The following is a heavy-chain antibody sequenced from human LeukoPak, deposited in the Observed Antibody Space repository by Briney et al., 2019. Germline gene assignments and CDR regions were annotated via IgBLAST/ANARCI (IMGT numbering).Heavy chain of an antibody. CDR3: ARHMAGGAFDI. CDR1: GGSISRSNYL. J-gene: IGHJ3*02. CDR2: IYYSGST. D-gene: IGHD6-19*01. Sequence: SETLSLTCTVSGGSISRSNYLWGWIRQPPGKGLVWIGSIYYSGSTYYNSSLKSRVTMPVDTSKNQFSLKLSSVTAADTALYYCARHMAGGAFDIWGQGTMVTVSS. V-gene: IGHV4-39*01.